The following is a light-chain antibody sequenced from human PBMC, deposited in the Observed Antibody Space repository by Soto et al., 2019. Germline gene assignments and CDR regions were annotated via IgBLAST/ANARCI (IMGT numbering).Light chain of an antibody. CDR1: QSVSSY. CDR3: QQRSDCPST. CDR2: DAS. J-gene: IGKJ4*01. V-gene: IGKV3-11*01. Sequence: EIVLTQSPATLSLSPGERATLSCSASQSVSSYLAWYQQKPGQAPRLLIYDASNRATGIPARISGSGSGTDFTLTISSLEPDDFAGYYCQQRSDCPSTFGGGTKVQIK.